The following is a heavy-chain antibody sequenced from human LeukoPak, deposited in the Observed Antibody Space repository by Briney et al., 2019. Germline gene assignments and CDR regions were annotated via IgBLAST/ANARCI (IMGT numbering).Heavy chain of an antibody. Sequence: GGSLRLSCAASGFTFSSYAMNWVRQAPGKGLEWVATISASGGSTYYADSVKGRFTISRDNSKNTLYPQMNSLRAEDTAVYYCAKGYSSGWYCFDYWGQGTLVTVSS. V-gene: IGHV3-23*01. CDR1: GFTFSSYA. D-gene: IGHD6-19*01. CDR3: AKGYSSGWYCFDY. CDR2: ISASGGST. J-gene: IGHJ4*02.